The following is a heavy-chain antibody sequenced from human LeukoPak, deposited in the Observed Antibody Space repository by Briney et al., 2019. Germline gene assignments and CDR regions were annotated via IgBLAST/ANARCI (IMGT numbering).Heavy chain of an antibody. CDR2: INHMGST. D-gene: IGHD6-13*01. CDR1: GGSFSGYY. V-gene: IGHV4-34*01. J-gene: IGHJ4*02. Sequence: SETLSLTCAVYGGSFSGYYWSWIRQPPGKGLEWIGEINHMGSTNYNPSLKSRVTISVDTAKNQFSLKLSSVTAADTAVYYCARPRKQPLKFDYWGQGTLVTVSS. CDR3: ARPRKQPLKFDY.